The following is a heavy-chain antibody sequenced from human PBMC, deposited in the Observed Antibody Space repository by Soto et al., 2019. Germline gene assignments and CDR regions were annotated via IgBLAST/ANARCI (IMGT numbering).Heavy chain of an antibody. Sequence: SQTLSLTCGISGDSVSSNGAAWHWIRQSPSRGLEWLGRTYYRSKWYNDCAVSVKSRITINPDTSKNQFSLQLNSVTPEDTAVYYCARGADYDSSGYYYIGYWGQGTLVTVSS. CDR2: TYYRSKWYN. CDR1: GDSVSSNGAA. J-gene: IGHJ4*02. CDR3: ARGADYDSSGYYYIGY. D-gene: IGHD3-22*01. V-gene: IGHV6-1*01.